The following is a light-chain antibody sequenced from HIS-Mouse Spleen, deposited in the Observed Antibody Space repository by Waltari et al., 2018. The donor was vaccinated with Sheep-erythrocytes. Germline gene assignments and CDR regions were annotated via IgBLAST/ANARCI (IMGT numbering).Light chain of an antibody. Sequence: QSALTQPRSVSGSPGQSVPISCTGPSRDVVRYYYVPWYQQHPGKAPKLMIYDVSKRPSGVPDRFSGSKSGNTASLTISGLQAEDEADYYCCSYAGSYNHVFATGTKVTVL. V-gene: IGLV2-11*01. CDR2: DVS. CDR1: SRDVVRYYY. J-gene: IGLJ1*01. CDR3: CSYAGSYNHV.